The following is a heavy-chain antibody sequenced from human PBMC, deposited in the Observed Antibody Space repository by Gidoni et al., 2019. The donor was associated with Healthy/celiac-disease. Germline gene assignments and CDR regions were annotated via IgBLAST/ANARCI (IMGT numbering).Heavy chain of an antibody. CDR2: IYYSGST. J-gene: IGHJ5*02. Sequence: QVQLQESGPGLVKPSQTLSLTCTVSGGSISSGGYYWSWIRQHPGKGLEWIGYIYYSGSTYYNPSLKSRVTISVANSKNQFSLKLSSVTAADTAVYYCAREDCSVGSCYPRRGWFDPWGQGTLVTASS. D-gene: IGHD2-15*01. CDR3: AREDCSVGSCYPRRGWFDP. CDR1: GGSISSGGYY. V-gene: IGHV4-31*03.